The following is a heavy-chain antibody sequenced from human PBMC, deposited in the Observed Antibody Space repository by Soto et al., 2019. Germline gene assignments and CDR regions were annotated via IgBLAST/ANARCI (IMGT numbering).Heavy chain of an antibody. CDR2: IGTAGDT. CDR1: GFTFSSYD. Sequence: WGSLRLSCAASGFTFSSYDMHWVRQATGKGLEWVSAIGTAGDTYYPGSVKGRFTISRENAKNSLYLQMNSLRAGDTAVFYCARDLRAAEYYYYYGMDVWGQGTTVTVSS. V-gene: IGHV3-13*01. J-gene: IGHJ6*02. D-gene: IGHD6-13*01. CDR3: ARDLRAAEYYYYYGMDV.